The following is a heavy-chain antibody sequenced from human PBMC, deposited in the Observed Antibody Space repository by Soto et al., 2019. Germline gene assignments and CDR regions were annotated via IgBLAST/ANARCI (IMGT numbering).Heavy chain of an antibody. D-gene: IGHD3-22*01. J-gene: IGHJ3*02. CDR1: GKAFTSFW. CDR2: IYPGDSDT. Sequence: GESLKISCKISGKAFTSFWVVWVRQMPGRGLEWMGNIYPGDSDTRYTPPFQGQVTISADKSTNTAYLQWHSLQASDTALYYCAKQDDRGALEIWGQGTKVTVSS. V-gene: IGHV5-51*01. CDR3: AKQDDRGALEI.